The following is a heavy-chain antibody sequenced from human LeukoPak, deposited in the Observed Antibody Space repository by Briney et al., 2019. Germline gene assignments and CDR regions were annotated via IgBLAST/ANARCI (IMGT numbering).Heavy chain of an antibody. CDR1: RFTFSSYW. Sequence: SGGSLRLSCAASRFTFSSYWMHWVRQAPGKGLVWVSRINSDGSSTSYADSVKGRFTISRDNAKNTLYLQMNSLRAEDTAVYYCARANWGALSHNWFDPWGQGTLVTVSS. CDR3: ARANWGALSHNWFDP. J-gene: IGHJ5*02. CDR2: INSDGSST. V-gene: IGHV3-74*01. D-gene: IGHD7-27*01.